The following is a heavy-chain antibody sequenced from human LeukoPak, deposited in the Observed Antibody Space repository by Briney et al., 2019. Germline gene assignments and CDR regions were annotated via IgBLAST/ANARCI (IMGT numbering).Heavy chain of an antibody. D-gene: IGHD6-19*01. CDR1: GYTFTSYG. J-gene: IGHJ3*02. CDR2: ISSYNGNT. Sequence: ASVKVSCKASGYTFTSYGISWVRQAPGQGLEWMGWISSYNGNTSYAQKLQGRVTMSTDTYTGTAYMELRSLRSDDTAVYYCARRVAVARRDAFDIWGQGTMVTVSS. CDR3: ARRVAVARRDAFDI. V-gene: IGHV1-18*01.